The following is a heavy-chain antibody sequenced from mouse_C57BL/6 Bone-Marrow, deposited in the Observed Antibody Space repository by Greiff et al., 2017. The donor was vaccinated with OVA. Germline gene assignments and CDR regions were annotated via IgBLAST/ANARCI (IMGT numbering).Heavy chain of an antibody. CDR1: GYAFSSSW. CDR3: ARGYGSPSWFAY. J-gene: IGHJ3*01. Sequence: VKLQESGPELVKPGASVKISCKASGYAFSSSWMNWVKQRPGKGLEWIGRIYPGDGDTNYNGKFKGKATLTADKSSSTAYMQLSSLTSEDSAVYFCARGYGSPSWFAYWGQGTLVTVSA. V-gene: IGHV1-82*01. CDR2: IYPGDGDT. D-gene: IGHD1-1*01.